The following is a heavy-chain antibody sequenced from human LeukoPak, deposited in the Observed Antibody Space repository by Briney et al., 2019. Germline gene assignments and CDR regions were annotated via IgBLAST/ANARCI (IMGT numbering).Heavy chain of an antibody. Sequence: GGSLRLSCAASGFTFSIYAMSWVRQAPGKGLEWVSAIGGGGGPTVYADSVKGRFIIPRDNSKNTLYLQMNSLRVDDTAVYYCAKDPRRDSGSWAQGTLVTVSS. CDR2: IGGGGGPT. J-gene: IGHJ4*02. CDR3: AKDPRRDSGS. V-gene: IGHV3-23*01. CDR1: GFTFSIYA. D-gene: IGHD3-10*01.